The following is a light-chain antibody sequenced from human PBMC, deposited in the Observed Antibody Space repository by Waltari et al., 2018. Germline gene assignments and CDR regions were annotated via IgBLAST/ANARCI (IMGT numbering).Light chain of an antibody. Sequence: QSALTQPAAVSGSPGQSVTISCTGASSDIGRYDIVSWYQQHPGNAPKLVISDVSKRPSGVSDRFDGSKSGDTASLTISGLQFEDEADYYCCSYAGNYVWVFGGGTRLTVL. CDR3: CSYAGNYVWV. CDR2: DVS. V-gene: IGLV2-23*02. CDR1: SSDIGRYDI. J-gene: IGLJ3*02.